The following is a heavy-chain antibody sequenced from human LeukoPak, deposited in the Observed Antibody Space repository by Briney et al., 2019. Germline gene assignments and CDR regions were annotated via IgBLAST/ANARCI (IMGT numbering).Heavy chain of an antibody. CDR3: ARDRRYSYGYPPYYYGMDV. J-gene: IGHJ6*02. D-gene: IGHD5-18*01. CDR1: GFTVSSNY. V-gene: IGHV3-53*04. Sequence: GGSLRLSCAASGFTVSSNYMSWVRQAPGKGLEWVSVIYSGGSTYYADSVKGRFTISRHNSKNTLYLQMNSLRAEDTAVYYCARDRRYSYGYPPYYYGMDVWGQGTTVTVSS. CDR2: IYSGGST.